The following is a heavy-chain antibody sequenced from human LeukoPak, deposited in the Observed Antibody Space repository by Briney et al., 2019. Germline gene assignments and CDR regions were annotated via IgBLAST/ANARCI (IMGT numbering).Heavy chain of an antibody. CDR3: ARDQSIAGPTTADY. D-gene: IGHD1-26*01. V-gene: IGHV3-74*01. CDR2: INTDGSNT. Sequence: GGSLRLSCATSGFTFSTSWMHWVGQAPGKGLMWVSRINTDGSNTIYADSVKGRFTISRDNAKNTLYLQMNSLRAEDTAVYYCARDQSIAGPTTADYWGQGTLVTVSS. CDR1: GFTFSTSW. J-gene: IGHJ4*02.